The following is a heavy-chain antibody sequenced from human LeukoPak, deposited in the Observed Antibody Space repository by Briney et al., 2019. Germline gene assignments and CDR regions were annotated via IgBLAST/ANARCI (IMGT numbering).Heavy chain of an antibody. J-gene: IGHJ3*02. V-gene: IGHV4-31*03. CDR1: GGSISSGGYC. CDR2: IYYSGST. D-gene: IGHD2-15*01. Sequence: PSETLSLSCTVSGGSISSGGYCWSWIRLHPGEGLEWLGYIYYSGSTYYNPSLKSRVTISVDTSKNQFSLKLSSVTAADTAVYYCARDRGGAFDICGQGTMVTVSS. CDR3: ARDRGGAFDI.